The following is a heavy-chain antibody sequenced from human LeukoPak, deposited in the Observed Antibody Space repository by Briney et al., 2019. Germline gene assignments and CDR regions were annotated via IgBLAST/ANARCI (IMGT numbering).Heavy chain of an antibody. CDR1: GYSISSGYY. J-gene: IGHJ4*02. CDR2: IYHSGST. CDR3: ARGVAAAGTNYFDY. V-gene: IGHV4-38-2*01. D-gene: IGHD6-13*01. Sequence: PSETLSLTCAVSGYSISSGYYWGWIRPPPGKVLEWIGSIYHSGSTYYNPSLKSRVTISVDTSKNQFSLKLSSVTAADTAVYYCARGVAAAGTNYFDYWGQGTLVTVSS.